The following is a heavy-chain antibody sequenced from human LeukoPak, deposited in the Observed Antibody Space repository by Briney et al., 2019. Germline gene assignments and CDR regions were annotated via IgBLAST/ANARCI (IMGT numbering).Heavy chain of an antibody. CDR3: ARGYYYDSSGYYYAGDDDAFDI. CDR2: VKQDGSEK. Sequence: GGSLRLSCAASGFTFSSYWMSWVRQAPGKGLEWVANVKQDGSEKYYVDSVKGRFTISRDNAKNSLYLQMNSLGAEDTAVYYCARGYYYDSSGYYYAGDDDAFDIWGQGTMVTVSS. CDR1: GFTFSSYW. D-gene: IGHD3-22*01. V-gene: IGHV3-7*01. J-gene: IGHJ3*02.